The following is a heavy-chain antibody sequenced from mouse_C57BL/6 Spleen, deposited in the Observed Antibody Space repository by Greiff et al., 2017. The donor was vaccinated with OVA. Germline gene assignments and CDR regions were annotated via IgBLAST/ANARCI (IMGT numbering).Heavy chain of an antibody. CDR1: GYTFTSYW. CDR2: IYPGNSDT. V-gene: IGHV1-5*01. CDR3: TRESSITTVVATGYFDY. J-gene: IGHJ2*01. D-gene: IGHD1-1*01. Sequence: VQLQQSGTVLARPGASVKMSCKTSGYTFTSYWMHWVKQRPGQGLEWIGAIYPGNSDTSYNQQFKGKAKLTAVTSASTAYMELSSLTNEDSAVYYCTRESSITTVVATGYFDYWGQGTTLTVSS.